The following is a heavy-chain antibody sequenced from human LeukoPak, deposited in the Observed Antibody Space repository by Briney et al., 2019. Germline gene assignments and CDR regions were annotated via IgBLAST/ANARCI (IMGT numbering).Heavy chain of an antibody. CDR1: GYTFTSYD. CDR2: MNPNSGNT. J-gene: IGHJ5*02. D-gene: IGHD6-19*01. CDR3: ARRLPLNRYSSGWYQKSFSWFDP. Sequence: GASVKVSCTASGYTFTSYDINWVRQATGQGLEWMGWMNPNSGNTGYAQKFQGRVTMTRNTSISTAYMELSSLRSEDTAVYYCARRLPLNRYSSGWYQKSFSWFDPWGQGTLVTVSS. V-gene: IGHV1-8*01.